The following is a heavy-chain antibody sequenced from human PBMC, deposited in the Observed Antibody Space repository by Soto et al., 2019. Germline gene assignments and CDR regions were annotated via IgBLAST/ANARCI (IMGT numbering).Heavy chain of an antibody. V-gene: IGHV1-69*02. CDR2: IIPILGIA. CDR3: AHGRWEASRDGGRGWFDP. D-gene: IGHD1-26*01. CDR1: GGTFSSYT. Sequence: QVQLVQSGAEVKKPGSSVKVSCKASGGTFSSYTISWVRQAPGQGLEWMGRIIPILGIANYAQKFQGRVTITADKPTSTAYLGLSSLRAEDTAVYYCAHGRWEASRDGGRGWFDPWGQGTLVTVSS. J-gene: IGHJ5*02.